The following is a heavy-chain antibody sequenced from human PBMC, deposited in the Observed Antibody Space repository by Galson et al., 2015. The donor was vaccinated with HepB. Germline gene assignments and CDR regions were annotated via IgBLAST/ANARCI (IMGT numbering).Heavy chain of an antibody. CDR3: ARDREMSPRWPDYYLHSGMDV. CDR1: GFTFSTYT. V-gene: IGHV3-30*01. J-gene: IGHJ6*02. D-gene: IGHD5-24*01. Sequence: SLRLSCAASGFTFSTYTMHWVRQAPGKGLEWVSLTSYDERNKNYADSVKGRFTISRDNSKNTLYLRMNSLRPEDTAVYYCARDREMSPRWPDYYLHSGMDVWGQGTTVTVSS. CDR2: TSYDERNK.